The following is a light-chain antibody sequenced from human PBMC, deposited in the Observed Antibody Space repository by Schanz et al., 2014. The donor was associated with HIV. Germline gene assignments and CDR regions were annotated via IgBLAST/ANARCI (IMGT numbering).Light chain of an antibody. Sequence: QSALTQPASVSGSPGQSITISCTGTSSDVGGYNYVSWYQHHPGKAPKLMIYEVIKRPSGVPDRFSGSKSGSTASLTVSGLQPEDEADYYCSSFAGSNIPWVFGGGTKVTVL. V-gene: IGLV2-8*01. J-gene: IGLJ3*02. CDR1: SSDVGGYNY. CDR3: SSFAGSNIPWV. CDR2: EVI.